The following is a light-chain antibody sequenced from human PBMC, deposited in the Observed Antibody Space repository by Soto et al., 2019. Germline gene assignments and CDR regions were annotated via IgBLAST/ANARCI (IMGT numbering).Light chain of an antibody. CDR2: WSS. V-gene: IGKV4-1*01. CDR3: QQYYSPPPA. J-gene: IGKJ2*01. Sequence: DIVMTQSPDSLAVSLGERATINCKSSQSVLYSSNNKNYLAWYQQKTGQPPKLLIYWSSTRESGVPDRFSGSGSGTDFTLTISSLQAEDVADYYCQQYYSPPPAFGQGTKLEIK. CDR1: QSVLYSSNNKNY.